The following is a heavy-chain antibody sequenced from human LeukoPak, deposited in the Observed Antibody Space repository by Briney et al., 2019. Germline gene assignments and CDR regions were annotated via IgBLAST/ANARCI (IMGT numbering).Heavy chain of an antibody. D-gene: IGHD2-15*01. CDR3: ARESPKLGFTPLAFDP. CDR2: IYYSGST. V-gene: IGHV4-39*07. Sequence: SETLSLTCTVSGGSISSSSYYWGWIRQPPGKGLEWIGSIYYSGSTYYNPSLKSRVTISVDTSKNQFSLKLASVTAADTAVYYCARESPKLGFTPLAFDPWGQGTLVTVSS. J-gene: IGHJ5*02. CDR1: GGSISSSSYY.